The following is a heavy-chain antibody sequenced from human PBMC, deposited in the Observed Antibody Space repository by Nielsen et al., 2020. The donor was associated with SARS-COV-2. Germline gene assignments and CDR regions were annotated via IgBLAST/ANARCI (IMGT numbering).Heavy chain of an antibody. CDR3: ARYVNGMDV. CDR2: ISGSGGST. J-gene: IGHJ6*02. V-gene: IGHV3-23*01. CDR1: GFTFSSYS. Sequence: GESLKISCAASGFTFSSYSMNWVRQAPGKGLEWVSAISGSGGSTYYADSVRGRFTISRDNSKNTLYLQMNSLRAEDTAVYYCARYVNGMDVWGQGTTVTVSS. D-gene: IGHD3-16*01.